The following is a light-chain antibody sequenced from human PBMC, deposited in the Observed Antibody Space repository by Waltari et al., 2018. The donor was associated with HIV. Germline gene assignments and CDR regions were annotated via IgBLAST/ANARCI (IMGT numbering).Light chain of an antibody. V-gene: IGLV5-45*01. CDR3: MIWHSSAWV. J-gene: IGLJ3*02. CDR1: SGINVGTYS. Sequence: QAVLTQPASLSASPGASARLTCTLRSGINVGTYSLYLYQQKPGSPPQYLLRYKSDSDKQQGSGVPSRFSGSKDASANAGILLISGLQSEDEADYYCMIWHSSAWVFGGGTKLTVL. CDR2: YKSDSDK.